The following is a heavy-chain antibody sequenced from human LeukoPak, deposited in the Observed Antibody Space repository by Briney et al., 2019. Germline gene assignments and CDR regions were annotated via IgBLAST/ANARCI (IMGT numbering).Heavy chain of an antibody. CDR3: ASTPLKIQPAA. Sequence: PGGSLRLSCAASGFTFSSFSMNWVRQAPGKGLEWVSSISPSDSLISYADSVKGRFTISRDNTNNSVYLQMSSLRVEDTGVYYCASTPLKIQPAAWGQGTLVAVSS. CDR2: ISPSDSLI. D-gene: IGHD5-18*01. J-gene: IGHJ4*02. CDR1: GFTFSSFS. V-gene: IGHV3-21*01.